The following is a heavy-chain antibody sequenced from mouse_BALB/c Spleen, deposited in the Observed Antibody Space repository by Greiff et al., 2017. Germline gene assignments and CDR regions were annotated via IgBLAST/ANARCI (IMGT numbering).Heavy chain of an antibody. CDR3: VGYAMDY. CDR2: ISSGSSTI. V-gene: IGHV5-17*02. Sequence: EVKLVESGGGLVQPGGSRKLSCAASGFTFSSFGMHWVRQAPEKGLEWVAYISSGSSTIYYADTVKGRFTIYRDNPKNTLFLQMTSLRSEDTAMYYCVGYAMDYWGQGTSVTVSS. CDR1: GFTFSSFG. J-gene: IGHJ4*01.